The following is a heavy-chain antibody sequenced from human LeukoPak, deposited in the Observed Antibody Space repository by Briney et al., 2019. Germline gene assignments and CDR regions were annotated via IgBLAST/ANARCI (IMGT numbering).Heavy chain of an antibody. CDR3: ARDWNWNYSENDAFDI. J-gene: IGHJ3*02. V-gene: IGHV1-2*02. D-gene: IGHD1-7*01. CDR2: INPNSGGT. Sequence: ASVKVSCKASGYTFIGYYMHWVRQAPGQGLEWMGWINPNSGGTNYAQKFQGRVTMTRDTSISTAYMELSRLRSDDTAVYYCARDWNWNYSENDAFDIWGQGTMVTVSS. CDR1: GYTFIGYY.